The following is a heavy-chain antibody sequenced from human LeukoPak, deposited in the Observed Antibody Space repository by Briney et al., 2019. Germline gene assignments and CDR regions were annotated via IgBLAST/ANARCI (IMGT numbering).Heavy chain of an antibody. Sequence: SETLSLTCTVSGGSISSYYWSWIRQPAGKGLEWIGRINTSGSTNYNPSLKSRVTMSVDTSKNQFSLKLSSVTAADTAVYYCAASGVLRYFDWLLDPGYGMDVWGQGTTVTVSS. CDR3: AASGVLRYFDWLLDPGYGMDV. V-gene: IGHV4-4*07. CDR1: GGSISSYY. J-gene: IGHJ6*02. D-gene: IGHD3-9*01. CDR2: INTSGST.